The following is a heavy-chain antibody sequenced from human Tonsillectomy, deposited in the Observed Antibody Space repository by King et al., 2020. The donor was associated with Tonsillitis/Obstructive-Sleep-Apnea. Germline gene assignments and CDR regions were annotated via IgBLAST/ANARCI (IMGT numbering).Heavy chain of an antibody. Sequence: VQLVESGGGLIQPGGSLRLSCAASGFIVSSNYMSWVRQAPGKGLDWVSVIYSGGSTYYADSVKGRFTISRDNSKNTLYLQMNGLRAEDTAVYYCARGILGYSSSGLDYWGQGTLVTVPS. CDR1: GFIVSSNY. CDR2: IYSGGST. D-gene: IGHD6-13*01. V-gene: IGHV3-53*01. CDR3: ARGILGYSSSGLDY. J-gene: IGHJ4*02.